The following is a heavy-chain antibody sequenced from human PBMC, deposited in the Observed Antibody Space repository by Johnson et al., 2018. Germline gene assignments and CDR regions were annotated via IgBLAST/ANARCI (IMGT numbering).Heavy chain of an antibody. CDR2: IYSGGST. J-gene: IGHJ1*01. CDR1: GFTVSSNY. Sequence: VQLVESGGGLVQPGGSLRLSCAASGFTVSSNYMSWVRQAPGKGLEWVSVIYSGGSTYYADSGTGRFTISRDNSKTTLYLQMNSLRAEDTAVYYCAKDWEIAAVGTGGYFHHWGQGTLVTVSS. CDR3: AKDWEIAAVGTGGYFHH. D-gene: IGHD6-13*01. V-gene: IGHV3-66*02.